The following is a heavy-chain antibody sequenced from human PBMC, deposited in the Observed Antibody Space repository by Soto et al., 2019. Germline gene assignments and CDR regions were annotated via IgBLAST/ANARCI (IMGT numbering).Heavy chain of an antibody. Sequence: EVQLLESGGGLVEPGGSLRLSCAASGFTFSSHAMSWVRQAPGKGLEWVSGIKGSGGSTYSADSVKGRFTISRDNSKNTLYPEINSLRAGDTAVYYCAEDLFPDIEVVEGATPDCCFDLWGRGTLVTVSS. CDR2: IKGSGGST. D-gene: IGHD2-15*01. CDR1: GFTFSSHA. J-gene: IGHJ2*01. CDR3: AEDLFPDIEVVEGATPDCCFDL. V-gene: IGHV3-23*01.